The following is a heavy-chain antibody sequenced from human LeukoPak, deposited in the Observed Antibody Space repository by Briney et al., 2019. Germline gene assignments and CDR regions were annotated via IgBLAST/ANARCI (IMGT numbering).Heavy chain of an antibody. D-gene: IGHD2-15*01. Sequence: SETLSLTCNVSGGSFNDNYWNWIRHLPGKGLEWIGYVYHNGHSDYNHSLKSRVTISVDTSTNQFSLKMISVTAADTAVYYCASLGYSSGWLDSWGHGSLVIVSS. CDR3: ASLGYSSGWLDS. CDR1: GGSFNDNY. V-gene: IGHV4-59*01. J-gene: IGHJ5*01. CDR2: VYHNGHS.